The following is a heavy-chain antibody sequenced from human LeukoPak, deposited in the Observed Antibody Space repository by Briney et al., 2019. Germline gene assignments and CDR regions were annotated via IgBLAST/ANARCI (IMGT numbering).Heavy chain of an antibody. CDR3: ARHGNDFWSGYYSGNFDY. Sequence: SETLSLTCTVSGGSISSSSYYWGWIRQPPGKGLEWIASIYYSRSTYYNPSLKSRVTISVDTSKKQFYLKLSSVTAADTAVYYCARHGNDFWSGYYSGNFDYWGQGTLVTVSS. V-gene: IGHV4-39*01. J-gene: IGHJ4*02. CDR1: GGSISSSSYY. CDR2: IYYSRST. D-gene: IGHD3-3*01.